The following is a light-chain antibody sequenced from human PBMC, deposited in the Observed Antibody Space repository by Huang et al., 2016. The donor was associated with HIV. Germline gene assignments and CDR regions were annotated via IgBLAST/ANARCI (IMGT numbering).Light chain of an antibody. V-gene: IGKV3-15*01. Sequence: EIVMTQSPATLSVSPGERVTLSCSASQSVSSYLSWYQQKPGQAPRLLIYGASTRATGTPARFSGSGSGTQFTRTISSLQSEDFALYFCQQYNNKWYTFGQGTKLEMK. J-gene: IGKJ2*01. CDR1: QSVSSY. CDR3: QQYNNKWYT. CDR2: GAS.